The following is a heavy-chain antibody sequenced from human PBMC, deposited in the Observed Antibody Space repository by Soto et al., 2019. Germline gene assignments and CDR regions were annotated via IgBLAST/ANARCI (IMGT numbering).Heavy chain of an antibody. J-gene: IGHJ4*02. CDR3: ARGPIVVVVAATDGLDY. Sequence: SETLSLTCAVYGGSFSGYYWSWIRQPPGKGLEWIGEINHSGSTNYNPSLKSRVTISVDTSKNQFSLKLSSVTAADTAVYYCARGPIVVVVAATDGLDYWGQGTLVTVSS. V-gene: IGHV4-34*01. CDR1: GGSFSGYY. CDR2: INHSGST. D-gene: IGHD2-15*01.